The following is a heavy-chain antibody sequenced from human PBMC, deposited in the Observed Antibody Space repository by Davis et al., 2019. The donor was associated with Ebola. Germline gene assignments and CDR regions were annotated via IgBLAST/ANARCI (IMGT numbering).Heavy chain of an antibody. Sequence: GSLRLSCTVSGGSISGYYWSWIRQLPGKGLEWIGYIYSSGGNDYNPTFKSRVTMSVDSSKNQFSLKLSSVTAADTAVYFCARTDRVCTGGSCYSGNDFDSWGQGALVTVSS. J-gene: IGHJ4*02. D-gene: IGHD2-15*01. CDR2: IYSSGGN. V-gene: IGHV4-59*01. CDR1: GGSISGYY. CDR3: ARTDRVCTGGSCYSGNDFDS.